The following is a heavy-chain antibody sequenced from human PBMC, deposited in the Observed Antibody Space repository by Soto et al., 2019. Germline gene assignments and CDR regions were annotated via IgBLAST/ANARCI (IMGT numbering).Heavy chain of an antibody. D-gene: IGHD6-13*01. CDR1: GGSFIGYY. Sequence: SETLSLTCAVYGGSFIGYYCILIRHPPCKGLEWIGEINHSGSTNYNPSLKSRVTISVDTSKNQFSLKLSSVTAADTAVYYCARAEFYSSSRNDAFDIWGQGTMVTVSS. V-gene: IGHV4-34*01. J-gene: IGHJ3*02. CDR2: INHSGST. CDR3: ARAEFYSSSRNDAFDI.